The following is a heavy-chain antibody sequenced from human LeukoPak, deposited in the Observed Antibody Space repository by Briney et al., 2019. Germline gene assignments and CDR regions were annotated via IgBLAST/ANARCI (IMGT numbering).Heavy chain of an antibody. V-gene: IGHV4-59*08. Sequence: SETLSLTCTVSGGSISSYYWSWIRQPPGKGLEWIGYISYSGSTNYNPSLKSRVTISADTSKNQFSLKLSSVTAADTAVYYCARQGEYSGYQAFDYWGQGTLVTVSS. D-gene: IGHD5-12*01. CDR1: GGSISSYY. J-gene: IGHJ4*02. CDR3: ARQGEYSGYQAFDY. CDR2: ISYSGST.